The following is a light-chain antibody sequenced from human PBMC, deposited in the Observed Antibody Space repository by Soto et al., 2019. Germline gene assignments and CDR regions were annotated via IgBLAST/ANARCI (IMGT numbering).Light chain of an antibody. J-gene: IGKJ5*01. V-gene: IGKV3-15*01. CDR1: LSVSSD. Sequence: EIVLTQSPATLSLSPGERATLSCRASLSVSSDLAWYRQKPGQAPRLLIYAASNRATGVPARFSGSWSGTEFTLTISSLQSEDFAVYYCQQYNNWITFGQGTRLEIK. CDR2: AAS. CDR3: QQYNNWIT.